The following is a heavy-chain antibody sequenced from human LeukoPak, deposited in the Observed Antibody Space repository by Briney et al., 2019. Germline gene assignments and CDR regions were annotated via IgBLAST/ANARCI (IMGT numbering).Heavy chain of an antibody. CDR3: AKRHSSGWYYLDY. Sequence: GGSLRLSCAASGFTFSSYGMSWVRQAPGKGLEWVSAVSDNGGRTYYADSVKGRFTISRDNSKNTLYVQMNSLRVEDTGIYYCAKRHSSGWYYLDYWGQGTLVTVSS. D-gene: IGHD6-19*01. V-gene: IGHV3-23*01. CDR2: VSDNGGRT. CDR1: GFTFSSYG. J-gene: IGHJ4*02.